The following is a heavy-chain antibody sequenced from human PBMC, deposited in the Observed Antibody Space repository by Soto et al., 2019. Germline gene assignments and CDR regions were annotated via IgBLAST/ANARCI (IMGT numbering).Heavy chain of an antibody. V-gene: IGHV3-66*01. CDR2: ISSGGST. CDR1: GFTVSSNY. J-gene: IGHJ4*02. Sequence: EVQLVESGGGLVQPGGSLRLSCAASGFTVSSNYMSWVRQAPGKGLEWGSVISSGGSTYYADSVKGRFTISRDNSKNTLYLQMNSLRAEDTAVYYCARARYYYDSSGYYREKYYFAYWGQGTLVTVSS. D-gene: IGHD3-22*01. CDR3: ARARYYYDSSGYYREKYYFAY.